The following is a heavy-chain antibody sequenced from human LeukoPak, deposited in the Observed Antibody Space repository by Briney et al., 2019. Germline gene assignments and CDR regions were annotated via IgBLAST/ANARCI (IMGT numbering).Heavy chain of an antibody. CDR3: ARDYGGSGTYDYYSYMDV. V-gene: IGHV3-7*01. D-gene: IGHD3-10*01. J-gene: IGHJ6*03. CDR2: IKEDGSEK. Sequence: PGGSLRLSCAASGFTFSSYWMSWVRQAPGTGLEWVANIKEDGSEKYYVDSVKGRFTISRDNAKNLLYLQMNSLTAEDTAVYYCARDYGGSGTYDYYSYMDVWGKGTTVTVSS. CDR1: GFTFSSYW.